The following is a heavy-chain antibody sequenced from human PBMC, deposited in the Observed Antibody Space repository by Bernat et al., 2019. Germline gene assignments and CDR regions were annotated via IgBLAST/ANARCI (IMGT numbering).Heavy chain of an antibody. V-gene: IGHV3-33*01. CDR2: IWYDGSNK. CDR1: GFTFSSYG. Sequence: QVQLVESGGGVVQPGRSLRLSCAASGFTFSSYGMHWVRQAPGKGLEWVAVIWYDGSNKYYADSLKGRFTISRDNSKNTLYLQMNSLRAEDTAVYYCARSREVAGTRGYYYYYGMDVWGQGTTVTVSS. D-gene: IGHD6-19*01. CDR3: ARSREVAGTRGYYYYYGMDV. J-gene: IGHJ6*02.